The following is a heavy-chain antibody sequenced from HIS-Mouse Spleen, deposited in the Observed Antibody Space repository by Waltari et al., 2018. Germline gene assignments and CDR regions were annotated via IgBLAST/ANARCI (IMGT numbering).Heavy chain of an antibody. CDR3: AREIPYSSSWYDWYFDL. J-gene: IGHJ2*01. CDR1: GGSISSSSYY. CDR2: IYYSGST. Sequence: QLQLQESGPGLVKPSETLSLPCTVSGGSISSSSYYWGWIRRPPGKGLEWIGSIYYSGSTSYNPSLKRRVTISVDTSKTQFSLKLSSVTSADTAVYYCAREIPYSSSWYDWYFDLWGRGTLVTVSS. D-gene: IGHD6-13*01. V-gene: IGHV4-39*07.